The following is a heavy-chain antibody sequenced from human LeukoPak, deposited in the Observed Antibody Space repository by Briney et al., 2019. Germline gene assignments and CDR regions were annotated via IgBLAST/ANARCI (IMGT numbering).Heavy chain of an antibody. CDR1: GFNFKIYT. D-gene: IGHD1-26*01. CDR2: IDRNSDYI. CDR3: ALTKVATGTFEEYLGT. V-gene: IGHV3-21*01. J-gene: IGHJ4*02. Sequence: GSLRLSCPASGFNFKIYTMTWIRQAPGKGLEWVAYIDRNSDYIYYADSVQGRFTISRDNAKNSLYLQMNRLRVEDMGLYYCALTKVATGTFEEYLGTWGQGTLVTVSS.